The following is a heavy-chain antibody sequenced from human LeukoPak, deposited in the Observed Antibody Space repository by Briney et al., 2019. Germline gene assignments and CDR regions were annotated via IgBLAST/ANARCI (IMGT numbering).Heavy chain of an antibody. CDR3: ARASRDSFDY. Sequence: GSLRLSCAASGFTFSSYGMSWVRQPPGKGLEWIANINYRGNTYYNPSLKSRVTISVDTSKNLFSLKLTSVTAADTAVYFCARASRDSFDYWGQGTLVTVSS. D-gene: IGHD2-15*01. CDR1: GFTFSSYG. V-gene: IGHV4-39*07. CDR2: INYRGNT. J-gene: IGHJ4*02.